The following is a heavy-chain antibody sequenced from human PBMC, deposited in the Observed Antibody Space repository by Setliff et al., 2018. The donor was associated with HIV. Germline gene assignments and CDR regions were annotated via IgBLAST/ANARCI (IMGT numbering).Heavy chain of an antibody. J-gene: IGHJ4*02. CDR3: ARDYGSSPYAVFDS. CDR1: GYTFTNFG. Sequence: ASVKVSCKASGYTFTNFGISWVRQAPGQGLEWMGWISVYNGKIDYAQKFQGRVTMTTETSTSTAHMELRSLRSDDTAVYYWARDYGSSPYAVFDSWGQGTLVTVSS. CDR2: ISVYNGKI. D-gene: IGHD6-13*01. V-gene: IGHV1-18*01.